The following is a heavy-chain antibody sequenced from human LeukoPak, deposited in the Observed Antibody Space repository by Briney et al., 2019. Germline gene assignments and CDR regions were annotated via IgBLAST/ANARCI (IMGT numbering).Heavy chain of an antibody. CDR2: IRYDGSNK. D-gene: IGHD4-17*01. CDR1: GFTFSSYG. J-gene: IGHJ5*01. Sequence: GGSLRLSCGASGFTFSSYGMHWVRQAPDKGLEWVAFIRYDGSNKNYADSVKGRSTISRDNSKNTLYLQMNSLRAEDTAVYYCAKVYEYGDNDWFDSWGQGTLVTVSS. CDR3: AKVYEYGDNDWFDS. V-gene: IGHV3-30*02.